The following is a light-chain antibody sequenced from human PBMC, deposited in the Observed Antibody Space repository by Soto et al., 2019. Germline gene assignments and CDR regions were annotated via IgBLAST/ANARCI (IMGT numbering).Light chain of an antibody. J-gene: IGKJ1*01. Sequence: TQSASSLSASWEDRTTIPCRPSRAFXSDFIWYQRKPGKAPKILXYSASTLQTGGPSRFSGSGSGTEFTLTISSLQPEDFATYYCQQLEKFTRTFGQGTKVDIK. CDR1: RAFXSD. CDR3: QQLEKFTRT. V-gene: IGKV1-9*01. CDR2: SAS.